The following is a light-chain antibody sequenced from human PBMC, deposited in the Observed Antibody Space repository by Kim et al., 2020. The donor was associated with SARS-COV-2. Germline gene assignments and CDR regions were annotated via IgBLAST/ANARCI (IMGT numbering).Light chain of an antibody. CDR1: STNVGNEG. Sequence: QAGLTQPPSVSKGLRQTATLTCTGNSTNVGNEGAAWLQQHQGHPPKLLFYTNNNRPSGISERLSASRSGNTGSLTITGLQPEDEADYYCSAWDSSLSAWVFGGGTKLTVL. J-gene: IGLJ3*02. CDR3: SAWDSSLSAWV. V-gene: IGLV10-54*01. CDR2: TNN.